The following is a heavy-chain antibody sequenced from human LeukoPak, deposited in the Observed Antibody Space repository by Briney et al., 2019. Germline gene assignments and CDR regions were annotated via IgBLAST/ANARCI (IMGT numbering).Heavy chain of an antibody. Sequence: GGSLRLSCAASGFTFSSYDMHWVRQAPGKGLEWVARISDDGTNKYYVDSVKGRVTISRDNSKNTLFLQMNSLRAEDTAVYYCAKDSSSSNYYYGMDVWGQGTTATVSS. CDR1: GFTFSSYD. CDR3: AKDSSSSNYYYGMDV. CDR2: ISDDGTNK. D-gene: IGHD6-6*01. J-gene: IGHJ6*02. V-gene: IGHV3-30*18.